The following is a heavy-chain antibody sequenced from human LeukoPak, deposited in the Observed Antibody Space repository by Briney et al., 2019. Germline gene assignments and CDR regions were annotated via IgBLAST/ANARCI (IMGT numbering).Heavy chain of an antibody. J-gene: IGHJ3*02. CDR3: ARDGMVKGVYDAFDI. Sequence: ASVKVSCKASGYTFSGYYMRWVRQAPGQGLEWMGWINPNSGGTNYAQKFQGRVTMTRDTSISTAYMELSRLRPDDTAVYYCARDGMVKGVYDAFDIWGQGTMVTVSS. V-gene: IGHV1-2*02. CDR2: INPNSGGT. D-gene: IGHD3-10*01. CDR1: GYTFSGYY.